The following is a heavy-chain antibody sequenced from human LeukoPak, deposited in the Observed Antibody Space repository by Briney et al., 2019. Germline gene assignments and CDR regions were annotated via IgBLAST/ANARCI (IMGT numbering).Heavy chain of an antibody. Sequence: AASVKVSCKASGYTFTGYYMHWVRQAPGQGLEWMGWINPNSGGTNYAQKFQGRVTMTRDTSISIAYMELSRLRSNDTAVYYCARDRARIAARPRWVYYFDYWGQGTLVTVSS. V-gene: IGHV1-2*02. J-gene: IGHJ4*02. CDR1: GYTFTGYY. D-gene: IGHD6-6*01. CDR2: INPNSGGT. CDR3: ARDRARIAARPRWVYYFDY.